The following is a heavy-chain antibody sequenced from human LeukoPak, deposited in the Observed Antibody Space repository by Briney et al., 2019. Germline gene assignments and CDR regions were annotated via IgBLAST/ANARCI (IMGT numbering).Heavy chain of an antibody. CDR3: AKDLSPMVGTKTFDC. J-gene: IGHJ4*02. Sequence: GGSLRLSSAASGFTFSIYGMHWVRQAPGKGLEWVSFILYDGSNKYYGDSVKGRFTISRDNSTNTLYLQMNTLRPEDTAVYSCAKDLSPMVGTKTFDCWGQGTLVTVSS. CDR2: ILYDGSNK. CDR1: GFTFSIYG. D-gene: IGHD4/OR15-4a*01. V-gene: IGHV3-30*02.